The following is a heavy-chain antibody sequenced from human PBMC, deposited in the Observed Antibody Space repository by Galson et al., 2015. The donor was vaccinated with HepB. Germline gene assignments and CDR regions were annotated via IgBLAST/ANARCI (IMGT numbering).Heavy chain of an antibody. CDR1: GYSFTSYW. J-gene: IGHJ6*02. CDR2: IDPSDSYT. Sequence: QSGAEVKKPGESLRISCKGSGYSFTSYWISWVRQMPGKGLEWMGRIDPSDSYTNYSPSFQGHVTISADKSISTAYLQWSSLKASDTAMYYCAREPNYGSGSYPYRQIPNYNGMDVWGQGTTVTVSS. D-gene: IGHD3-10*01. CDR3: AREPNYGSGSYPYRQIPNYNGMDV. V-gene: IGHV5-10-1*01.